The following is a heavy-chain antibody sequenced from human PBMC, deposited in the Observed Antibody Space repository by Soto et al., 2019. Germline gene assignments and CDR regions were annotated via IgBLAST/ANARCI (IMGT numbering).Heavy chain of an antibody. D-gene: IGHD3-3*01. V-gene: IGHV1-18*04. Sequence: ASVKFSCKGSGYTFTSYGINWVRQAPGQGLEWMGWISAYNGNTNYAQKLQGRVTMTTDTSTSTAYMELRSLRSDDTAVYYCARPANYDFWSGPLHFDYWGQGTLVTVSS. CDR1: GYTFTSYG. J-gene: IGHJ4*02. CDR2: ISAYNGNT. CDR3: ARPANYDFWSGPLHFDY.